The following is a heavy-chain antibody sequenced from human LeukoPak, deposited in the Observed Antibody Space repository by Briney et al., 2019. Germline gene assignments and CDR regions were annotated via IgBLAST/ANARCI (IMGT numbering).Heavy chain of an antibody. J-gene: IGHJ4*02. CDR1: GYSFSDYW. Sequence: GGGLRLSCVASGYSFSDYWMSGGCEAPGGGRGRVVKKKKDGSEKYNVDSVKGRFTISRDNANKSLYLQMDSLRAEDTAVYYCARESKGRSEIDYWGQGTLVTVSS. D-gene: IGHD1-14*01. V-gene: IGHV3-7*01. CDR3: ARESKGRSEIDY. CDR2: KKKDGSEK.